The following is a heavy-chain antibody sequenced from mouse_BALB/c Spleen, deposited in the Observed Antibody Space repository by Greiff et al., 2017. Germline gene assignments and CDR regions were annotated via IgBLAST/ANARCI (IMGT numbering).Heavy chain of an antibody. V-gene: IGHV5-6-5*01. Sequence: EVQLVESGGGLVKPGGSLKLSCAASGFTFSSYAMSWVRQTPEKRLEWVASISSGGSTYYPDSVKGRFTISRDNARNILYLQMSSLRSEDTAMYYCARGDYYAPYYYAMDYWGQGTSVTVSS. D-gene: IGHD1-1*01. CDR3: ARGDYYAPYYYAMDY. CDR2: ISSGGST. J-gene: IGHJ4*01. CDR1: GFTFSSYA.